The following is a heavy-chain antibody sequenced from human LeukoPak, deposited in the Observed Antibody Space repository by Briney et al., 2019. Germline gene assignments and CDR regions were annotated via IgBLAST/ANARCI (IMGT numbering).Heavy chain of an antibody. D-gene: IGHD2-21*01. V-gene: IGHV4-39*07. CDR3: AREPTPHGEDY. J-gene: IGHJ4*02. CDR2: IYYSGST. CDR1: GGSISSSSYY. Sequence: SETLSLTCTVSGGSISSSSYYWGWIRQPPGKGLEWIGSIYYSGSTYYNPSLKSRVTISVDTSKNQFSLKLSSVTAADTAVYYCAREPTPHGEDYWGQGTLVTVSS.